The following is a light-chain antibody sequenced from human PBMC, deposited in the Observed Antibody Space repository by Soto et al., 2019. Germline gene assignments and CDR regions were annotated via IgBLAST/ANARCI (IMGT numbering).Light chain of an antibody. Sequence: EIVMTQSPATLSVSPGERATLSCRASQSVSSTLAWYPQKPGQAPRLLIYGASTRATGIPARFSGSGSGTEFTLTISSLQSEDFAVYYGQQYNNWPPLTFGGGTKVEIK. CDR3: QQYNNWPPLT. V-gene: IGKV3-15*01. CDR2: GAS. J-gene: IGKJ4*01. CDR1: QSVSST.